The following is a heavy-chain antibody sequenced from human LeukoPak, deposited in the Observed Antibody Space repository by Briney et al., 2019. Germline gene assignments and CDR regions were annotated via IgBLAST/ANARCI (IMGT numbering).Heavy chain of an antibody. Sequence: GGSLRLSCAASGFTFSSYGMHWVRQAPGKGLEWVAVIWYDGNNKYYADSVKGRFTISRDNSKNTLYLQMNSLRAEDTAVYYCARDLFDGDYDLYYYYGMDVWGQGTTVTVSS. D-gene: IGHD4-17*01. CDR2: IWYDGNNK. V-gene: IGHV3-33*01. CDR3: ARDLFDGDYDLYYYYGMDV. CDR1: GFTFSSYG. J-gene: IGHJ6*02.